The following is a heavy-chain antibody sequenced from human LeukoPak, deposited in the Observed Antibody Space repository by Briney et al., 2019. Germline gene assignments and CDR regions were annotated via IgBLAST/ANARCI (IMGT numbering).Heavy chain of an antibody. Sequence: PGGSLRLSCAASGFTFSSYSMNWVRQAPGKGLEWVSYIGSSSSTIYYADSVRGRFTISRDNAKNSLYLQMNSLRAEDTAVYYCARGSLRFENWEDYWGQGTLVTVSS. CDR3: ARGSLRFENWEDY. CDR2: IGSSSSTI. J-gene: IGHJ4*02. D-gene: IGHD5/OR15-5a*01. CDR1: GFTFSSYS. V-gene: IGHV3-48*01.